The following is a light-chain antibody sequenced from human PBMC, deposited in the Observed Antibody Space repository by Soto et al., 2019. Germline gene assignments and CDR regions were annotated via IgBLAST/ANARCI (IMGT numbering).Light chain of an antibody. Sequence: QSALTQPASVSGSPGQSITISCTGTSSDVGGYNFVSWYQQHPGKAPKVMIYDVSNRPSGVSNRFSGSKSGNTASLTFSGLQAEDEADYYCTSYTSSSTVVFGGGTKLTVL. J-gene: IGLJ2*01. CDR1: SSDVGGYNF. V-gene: IGLV2-14*03. CDR3: TSYTSSSTVV. CDR2: DVS.